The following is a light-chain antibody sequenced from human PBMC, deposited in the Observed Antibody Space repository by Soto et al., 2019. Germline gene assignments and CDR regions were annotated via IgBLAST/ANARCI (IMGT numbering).Light chain of an antibody. V-gene: IGKV3D-20*02. CDR3: QQRSNWPIT. CDR1: QSVSSSY. Sequence: EIVLTQSPATLSVSPGERATLSCRASQSVSSSYLAWYQQKPGQAPRLLIYDASTRAVGIPARFSGSGSGTDFSLIISSLDPEDFAVYYCQQRSNWPITFGQGTRLEIK. CDR2: DAS. J-gene: IGKJ5*01.